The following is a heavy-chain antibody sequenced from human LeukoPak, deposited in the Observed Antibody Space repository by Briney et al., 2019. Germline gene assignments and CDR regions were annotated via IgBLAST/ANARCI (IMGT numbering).Heavy chain of an antibody. Sequence: PSETLSHTCTVSGGSISSSTYYWSWIRQPAGKGLEWIGRFYTSGSTNYNPSLKSRVTISVDTSKNQFSLKLNSVTAADTAVYYCARGRDGYNFLNRGEYYYFDYWGQGTLVTVSS. J-gene: IGHJ4*02. CDR1: GGSISSSTYY. CDR3: ARGRDGYNFLNRGEYYYFDY. CDR2: FYTSGST. V-gene: IGHV4-61*02. D-gene: IGHD5-24*01.